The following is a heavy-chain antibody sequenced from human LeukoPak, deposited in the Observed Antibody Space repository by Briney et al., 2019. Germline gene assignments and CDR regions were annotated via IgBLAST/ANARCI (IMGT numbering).Heavy chain of an antibody. V-gene: IGHV4-61*02. CDR3: ARDRRVYYDSSGYSWWSFDY. D-gene: IGHD3-22*01. CDR2: IYTSGST. CDR1: GGSISSGSYY. Sequence: SETLSLTCTVSGGSISSGSYYWSWIRQPAGKGLEWIGRIYTSGSTNYNPSLKSRVTISVDTSKNQFSLKLSSVTAADTAVYYCARDRRVYYDSSGYSWWSFDYWGQGTLVTVSS. J-gene: IGHJ4*02.